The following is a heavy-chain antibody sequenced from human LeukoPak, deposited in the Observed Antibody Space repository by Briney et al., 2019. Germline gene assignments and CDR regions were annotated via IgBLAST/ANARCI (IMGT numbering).Heavy chain of an antibody. V-gene: IGHV4-30-2*01. J-gene: IGHJ5*02. CDR1: GGSISSGGYS. Sequence: SETLSLTCAVSGGSISSGGYSWSWIRQPPGKGLEWIGYIYHSGSTYYNPSLKSRVTISVDRSKNQFSLKLNSVTAADTAVYYCARVPGVSTWFDPWGQGTLVTVSS. D-gene: IGHD3-3*01. CDR3: ARVPGVSTWFDP. CDR2: IYHSGST.